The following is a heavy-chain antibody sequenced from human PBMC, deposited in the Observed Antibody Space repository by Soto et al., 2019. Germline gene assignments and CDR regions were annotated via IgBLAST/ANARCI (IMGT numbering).Heavy chain of an antibody. D-gene: IGHD1-26*01. Sequence: GGTMRLSCSASAFTLRSYAMQWLRQARGYGLQYVSAITNNGCSTYYADTLKARFTISRDNVKNTVYLQMSSLRPEDTAVYYCVKYYMGGGDYCDQGTLITVSS. V-gene: IGHV3-64D*06. CDR3: VKYYMGGGDY. J-gene: IGHJ4*02. CDR2: ITNNGCST. CDR1: AFTLRSYA.